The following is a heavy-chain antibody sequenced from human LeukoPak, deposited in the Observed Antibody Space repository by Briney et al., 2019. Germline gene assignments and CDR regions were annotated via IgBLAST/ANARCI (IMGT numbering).Heavy chain of an antibody. CDR1: GFTFSSYA. D-gene: IGHD3-22*01. V-gene: IGHV3-30-3*01. CDR3: ARDPSRYYYDSSGYYSPKSFDY. CDR2: ISYDGSNK. J-gene: IGHJ4*02. Sequence: GRSLRLSCAASGFTFSSYAMHWVRQAPGKGLEWVAVISYDGSNKYYADSVKGRFTISRDNSKNTLYLQMNSLRAKDTAVYYCARDPSRYYYDSSGYYSPKSFDYWGQGTLVTVSS.